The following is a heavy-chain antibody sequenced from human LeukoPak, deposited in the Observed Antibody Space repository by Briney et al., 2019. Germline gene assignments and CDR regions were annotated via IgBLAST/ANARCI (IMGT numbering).Heavy chain of an antibody. CDR1: GGSFSCYY. CDR3: ARGLLGQWLAAPPDY. D-gene: IGHD6-19*01. Sequence: KTSETLSLTCAVYGGSFSCYYWSWIRQPPGKGLGWIGEINHSGSTNYNPSLKSRVTISVDTSKNQFSLKLSSVTAADTAVYYCARGLLGQWLAAPPDYWGQGTLVTVSS. CDR2: INHSGST. J-gene: IGHJ4*02. V-gene: IGHV4-34*01.